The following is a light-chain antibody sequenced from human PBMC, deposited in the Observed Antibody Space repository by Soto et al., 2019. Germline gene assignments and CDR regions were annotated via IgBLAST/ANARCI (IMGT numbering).Light chain of an antibody. CDR2: AAS. CDR1: QSVDSDF. J-gene: IGKJ5*01. CDR3: QQYGGSPTT. Sequence: IVLTQSPGTLSLSPGERATLSCRASQSVDSDFLAWYQQKPGQAPRLLIYAASNRATAIPDRFSGSGSGTDFTLTVSRLEPEDSAVYYCQQYGGSPTTFGHGTRLEIK. V-gene: IGKV3-20*01.